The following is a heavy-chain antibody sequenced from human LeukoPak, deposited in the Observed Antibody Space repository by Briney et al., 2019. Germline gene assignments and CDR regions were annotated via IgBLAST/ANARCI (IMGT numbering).Heavy chain of an antibody. D-gene: IGHD3-10*01. CDR1: GDSISSSNCY. V-gene: IGHV4-39*01. Sequence: PSETLSLTCTVSGDSISSSNCYWGWIRQPPGKGLEWIGSIYFSGGAYYNASLKSRVTISVDTSKNQFSLKLSSVTAADTAVYYCARQTGSGLFSLPGGQGTLVTVSS. J-gene: IGHJ4*02. CDR3: ARQTGSGLFSLP. CDR2: IYFSGGA.